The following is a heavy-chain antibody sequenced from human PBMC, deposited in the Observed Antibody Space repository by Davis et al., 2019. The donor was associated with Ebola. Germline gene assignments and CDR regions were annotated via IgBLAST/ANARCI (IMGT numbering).Heavy chain of an antibody. V-gene: IGHV5-51*01. CDR3: ASLRRTITGMDDAFDI. CDR2: IYTGDSDT. D-gene: IGHD1-20*01. CDR1: GNSFTSYW. Sequence: GESLKISCNGSGNSFTSYWIGWVRQKPGKGLEWMGIIYTGDSDTRYSPSFRGQVTISADKSITTAYLQWSSLKASDTAMYYCASLRRTITGMDDAFDIWGQGTKVTVSS. J-gene: IGHJ3*02.